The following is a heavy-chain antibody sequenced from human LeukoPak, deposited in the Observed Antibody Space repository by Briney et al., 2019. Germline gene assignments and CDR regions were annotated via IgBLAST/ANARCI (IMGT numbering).Heavy chain of an antibody. CDR2: IKPDGSET. Sequence: GGSLRPSCAASGFTFSANWMSWFRQAPGMGLEWVAHIKPDGSETYYVDSVKGRFTISRDNAKNSVYLQMHSLRAEDTAVYYCATAVSVAGGSWGQGTLVTVSS. J-gene: IGHJ5*02. V-gene: IGHV3-7*01. CDR1: GFTFSANW. D-gene: IGHD6-19*01. CDR3: ATAVSVAGGS.